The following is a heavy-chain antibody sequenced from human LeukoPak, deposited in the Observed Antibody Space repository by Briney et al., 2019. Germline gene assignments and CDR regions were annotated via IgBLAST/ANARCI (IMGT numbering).Heavy chain of an antibody. CDR1: GFTFSSYA. J-gene: IGHJ4*02. CDR2: ISGSGGST. CDR3: AKDLRAHDYGGNSFDY. V-gene: IGHV3-23*01. Sequence: GGSLRLPCAASGFTFSSYAMSWVRQAPGKGLEWVSAISGSGGSTYYADSVKGRFTISRDNSKNTLYLQMNSLRAEDTAVYYCAKDLRAHDYGGNSFDYWGQGTLVTVSS. D-gene: IGHD4-23*01.